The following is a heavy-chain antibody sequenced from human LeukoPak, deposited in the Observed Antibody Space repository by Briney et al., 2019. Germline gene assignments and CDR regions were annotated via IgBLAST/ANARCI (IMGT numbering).Heavy chain of an antibody. D-gene: IGHD3-10*02. J-gene: IGHJ6*04. CDR1: GFTFSSYW. CDR2: IKHDGSEK. V-gene: IGHV3-7*01. Sequence: GGSLRLSCAASGFTFSSYWMSWVRQAPGKGLEWVANIKHDGSEKYYVDSVKGRFTISRDNAKDSLYLQMNSLRAEDTAVYYCAELGITMIGGVWGKGTTVTISS. CDR3: AELGITMIGGV.